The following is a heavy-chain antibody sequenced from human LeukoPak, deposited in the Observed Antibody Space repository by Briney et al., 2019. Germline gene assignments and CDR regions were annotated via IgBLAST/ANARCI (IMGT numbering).Heavy chain of an antibody. Sequence: SETLSLTCTVSGGSIRSYYWSWIRQPPGKGLECIGYIYYIGSTNYDPSLKSRVTISLDTSKSQFSLKLTSVTPVDTAVYYCARGGIVGSRTNWFDPWGQGTLVTVSS. CDR2: IYYIGST. D-gene: IGHD1-26*01. J-gene: IGHJ5*02. CDR1: GGSIRSYY. V-gene: IGHV4-59*01. CDR3: ARGGIVGSRTNWFDP.